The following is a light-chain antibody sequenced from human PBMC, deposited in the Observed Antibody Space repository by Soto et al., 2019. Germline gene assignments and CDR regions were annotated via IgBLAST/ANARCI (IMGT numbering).Light chain of an antibody. CDR2: LAS. J-gene: IGKJ1*01. V-gene: IGKV1-9*01. Sequence: DIQLTQSPSFLSASVGDRVTITCRASQGISNYLAWYQQKPGQAPKLLIYLASTLQGGVPSRFSGSGSGTEFTLTISSLQPEDFASYYCQKLKSSLRTFGQGTKA. CDR3: QKLKSSLRT. CDR1: QGISNY.